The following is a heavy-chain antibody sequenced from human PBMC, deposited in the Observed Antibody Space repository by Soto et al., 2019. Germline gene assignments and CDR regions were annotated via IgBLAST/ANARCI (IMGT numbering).Heavy chain of an antibody. J-gene: IGHJ4*02. D-gene: IGHD6-19*01. CDR2: ISGSGGST. CDR3: ARRSSVWYFDY. CDR1: GFTFSSYA. Sequence: EVQLLESGGGLVQPGGSLRLSCAASGFTFSSYAMSWVRQAPGKGLVWVSAISGSGGSTYYADSVKGRFTISRDNSKNPLYLQMSILRAEDTAVYYSARRSSVWYFDYWGQGTLVTVSS. V-gene: IGHV3-23*01.